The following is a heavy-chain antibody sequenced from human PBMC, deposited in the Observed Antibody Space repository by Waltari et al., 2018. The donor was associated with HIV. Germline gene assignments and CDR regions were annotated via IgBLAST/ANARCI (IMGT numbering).Heavy chain of an antibody. J-gene: IGHJ4*01. CDR3: ARDGYSLDL. V-gene: IGHV6-1*01. CDR1: GDSVSSDSAS. Sequence: QVYLEQSGPGLVQPSQTIRLTCVISGDSVSSDSASWTWIRQSPSRGLEWMVRTYHKSKWLTDYAEFLRGRIDITADTDNNQYSLYLSSVTSEDTAVYFCARDGYSLDLWGQGTHVIVSS. CDR2: TYHKSKWLT. D-gene: IGHD1-26*01.